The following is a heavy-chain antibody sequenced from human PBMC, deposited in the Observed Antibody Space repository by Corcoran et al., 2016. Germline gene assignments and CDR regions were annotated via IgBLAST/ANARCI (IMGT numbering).Heavy chain of an antibody. D-gene: IGHD1-1*01. CDR3: GREGTAGV. CDR1: GYIFTSYN. Sequence: QVQLVQSGAEVKKPGASVKVSCEAFGYIFTSYNVHWVRQAPGQRPEWMGWISAANGNAEYSQKFQGRVTFTRDTSASTAHMELSSLTFEDTAVYYCGREGTAGVWGQGTTVTVSS. V-gene: IGHV1-3*01. CDR2: ISAANGNA. J-gene: IGHJ6*02.